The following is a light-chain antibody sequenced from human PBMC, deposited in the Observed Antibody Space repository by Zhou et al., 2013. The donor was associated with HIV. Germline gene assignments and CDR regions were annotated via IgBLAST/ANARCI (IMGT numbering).Light chain of an antibody. CDR2: DVS. CDR1: SSDVGGYNY. V-gene: IGLV2-11*01. Sequence: QSALTQPRSVSGSPGQSVTISCTGTSSDVGGYNYVSWYQQHPGKAPKLMIYDVSKRPSGVPDRFSGSKSGNTASLTISGLQAEDEAHYYCCSYAGSYTYVFGTETKVTV. CDR3: CSYAGSYTYV. J-gene: IGLJ1*01.